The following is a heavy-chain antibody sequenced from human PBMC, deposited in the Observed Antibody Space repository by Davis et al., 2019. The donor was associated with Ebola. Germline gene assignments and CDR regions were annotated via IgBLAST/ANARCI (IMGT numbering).Heavy chain of an antibody. Sequence: PGGSLRLSCAASGFTFSSYDMHWVRQATGKGLEWVSAIGTAGDTYYPGSVKGRFTISRENAKNSLYLQMNSLRAGDTAVYYCARGNYDILTGRDAFDIWGQGTMVTVSS. D-gene: IGHD3-9*01. V-gene: IGHV3-13*01. CDR1: GFTFSSYD. CDR3: ARGNYDILTGRDAFDI. J-gene: IGHJ3*02. CDR2: IGTAGDT.